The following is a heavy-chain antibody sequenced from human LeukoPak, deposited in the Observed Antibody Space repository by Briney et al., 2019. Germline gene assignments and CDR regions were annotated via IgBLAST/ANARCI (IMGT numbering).Heavy chain of an antibody. D-gene: IGHD3-22*01. CDR1: GYTFTGYY. CDR2: INPNSGGT. CDR3: ARGPKYYYDSSGPRTIDDY. Sequence: ASVKVSFKASGYTFTGYYMHWVRQAPGQGLEWMGWINPNSGGTNYAQKFQGRVTMTRDTSISTAYMELSRLRSDDTAVYYCARGPKYYYDSSGPRTIDDYWGQGTLVTVSS. V-gene: IGHV1-2*02. J-gene: IGHJ4*02.